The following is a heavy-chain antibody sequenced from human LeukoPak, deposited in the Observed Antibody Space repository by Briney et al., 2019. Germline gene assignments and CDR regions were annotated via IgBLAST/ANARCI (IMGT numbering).Heavy chain of an antibody. CDR3: ARDRHEMRFLDGAFEV. D-gene: IGHD3-3*01. CDR2: ISYEGSEN. J-gene: IGHJ3*01. Sequence: HPGGSLRLSCAAAGFTFRSCAMHWVRLAPGKGLDWVAVISYEGSENDYADSVKGRFTISRDNSKNMLYLQMNSLRDEDSAVYYCARDRHEMRFLDGAFEVWGRGTLVTVSS. V-gene: IGHV3-30*04. CDR1: GFTFRSCA.